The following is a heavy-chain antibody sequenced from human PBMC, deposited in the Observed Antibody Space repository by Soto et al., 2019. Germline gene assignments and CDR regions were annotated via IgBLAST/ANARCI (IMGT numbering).Heavy chain of an antibody. V-gene: IGHV1-18*01. CDR1: GYTFTTYG. CDR2: IHTYNGNT. Sequence: QVQLVQSGPEVKKPGASVKVSCKASGYTFTTYGISWVRQAPGQGLEWMGWIHTYNGNTIYAQKLQGRVTMTTDTSTSTAYMELRSLNSDDTAVYYCARDRGGYSSTWSEFDPWGQGTLVTVSS. J-gene: IGHJ5*02. D-gene: IGHD6-13*01. CDR3: ARDRGGYSSTWSEFDP.